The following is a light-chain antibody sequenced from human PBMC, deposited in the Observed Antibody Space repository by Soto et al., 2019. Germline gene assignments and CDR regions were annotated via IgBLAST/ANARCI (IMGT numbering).Light chain of an antibody. V-gene: IGKV1-5*01. CDR1: QSISSW. Sequence: DIQMTQSPSTLSASVGDRVTITCRASQSISSWLAWYQQKPGKAPKVLIYDASSLESGVPSRFSGSGSGTEFTLTISSLQPDDFATYYCQQYISYSSFTFGQGTKVDIK. CDR2: DAS. CDR3: QQYISYSSFT. J-gene: IGKJ2*01.